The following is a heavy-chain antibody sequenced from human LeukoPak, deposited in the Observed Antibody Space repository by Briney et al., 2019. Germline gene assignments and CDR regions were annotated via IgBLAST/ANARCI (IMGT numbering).Heavy chain of an antibody. CDR1: GFTFSRYW. Sequence: GGSLRLSCAASGFTFSRYWMHWVSQAPGEGLVWVSRINPDGRSTTYADSAKGRFTISRDNAKNTLYLQMNSLRAEDTAVYYCARDRPDAFDIWGQGTMVTVSS. CDR2: INPDGRST. CDR3: ARDRPDAFDI. J-gene: IGHJ3*02. V-gene: IGHV3-74*01.